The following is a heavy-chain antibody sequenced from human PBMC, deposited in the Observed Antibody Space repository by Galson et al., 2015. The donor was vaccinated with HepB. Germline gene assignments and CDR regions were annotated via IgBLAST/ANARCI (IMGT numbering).Heavy chain of an antibody. J-gene: IGHJ6*03. CDR1: GGTFSSYA. V-gene: IGHV1-69*10. CDR2: IIPILGIA. CDR3: ARGRDIVATSYYYYMNV. D-gene: IGHD5-12*01. Sequence: SVKVSCKASGGTFSSYAISWVRQAPGQGLEWMGGIIPILGIANYAQKFQGRVTITADKSTSTAYMELSSLRSEDTAVYYCARGRDIVATSYYYYMNVWGKGTTVTVSS.